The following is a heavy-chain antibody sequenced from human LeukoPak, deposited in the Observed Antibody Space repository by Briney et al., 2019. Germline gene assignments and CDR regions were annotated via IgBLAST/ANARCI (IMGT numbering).Heavy chain of an antibody. Sequence: SETLSLTCTVSGGSISSYYWSWIRQPAGKGLEWIGRIYTSGSTNYNPSLKSRVTMSVDTSKNQLSLKLSSVTAADTAVYYCAREVAWFGELLSWFDPWGQGTLVTVSS. V-gene: IGHV4-4*07. CDR1: GGSISSYY. CDR3: AREVAWFGELLSWFDP. CDR2: IYTSGST. D-gene: IGHD3-10*01. J-gene: IGHJ5*02.